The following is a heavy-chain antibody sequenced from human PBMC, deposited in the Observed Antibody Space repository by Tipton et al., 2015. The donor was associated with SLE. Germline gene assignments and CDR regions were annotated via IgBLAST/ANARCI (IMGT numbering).Heavy chain of an antibody. J-gene: IGHJ4*02. D-gene: IGHD4-17*01. CDR2: IYYSGST. CDR1: GGSISSYY. Sequence: LRLSCTVSGGSISSYYWSWIRQPPGKGLEWIGYIYYSGSTNYNPSLKSRVAISVDTSKNQFSLKLSSVTAADTAVYYCARGTTVMLFDYWGQGTLVTVSS. V-gene: IGHV4-59*01. CDR3: ARGTTVMLFDY.